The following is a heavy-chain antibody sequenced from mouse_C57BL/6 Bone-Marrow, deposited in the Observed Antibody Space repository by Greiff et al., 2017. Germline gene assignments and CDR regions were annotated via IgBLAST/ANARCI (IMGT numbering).Heavy chain of an antibody. CDR2: IRSKSNNYAT. D-gene: IGHD2-1*01. V-gene: IGHV10-1*01. CDR3: VRQGNGAMDD. Sequence: EVQVVESGGGLVQPKGSLKLSCAASGFSFNTYAMNWVRQAPGKGLEWVARIRSKSNNYATYYADSVKDRFTISRDDSESLLYLQMNNLETEDTXMYYFVRQGNGAMDDWGPRTSVTVPS. CDR1: GFSFNTYA. J-gene: IGHJ4*01.